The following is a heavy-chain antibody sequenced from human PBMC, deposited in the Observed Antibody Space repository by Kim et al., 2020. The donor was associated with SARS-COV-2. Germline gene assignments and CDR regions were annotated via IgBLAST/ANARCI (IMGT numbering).Heavy chain of an antibody. CDR1: GGSIDSSIYY. V-gene: IGHV4-39*01. Sequence: SDTLSLTCTISGGSIDSSIYYWGWMRQPPGKGLEWIGSIIYSGSTFYNPSLKSRVTISVDTSKNQFSLKLNSVTAADTALYYCARRYSSSSFWWGYWGQG. CDR3: ARRYSSSSFWWGY. D-gene: IGHD6-6*01. J-gene: IGHJ4*02. CDR2: IIYSGST.